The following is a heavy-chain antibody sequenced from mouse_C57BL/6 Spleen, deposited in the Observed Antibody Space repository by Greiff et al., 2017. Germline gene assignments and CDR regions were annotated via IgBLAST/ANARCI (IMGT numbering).Heavy chain of an antibody. CDR3: AMPITTVVGRDY. J-gene: IGHJ4*01. D-gene: IGHD1-1*01. V-gene: IGHV1-74*01. Sequence: QVQLQQPGAELVKPGASVQLSCKASGYTFTSYWMHWVKQRPGPGLAWIGRIHPSASATNYNHKFKGKATLTVDKSSSTAYMQLSSLTSEDDAVYDCAMPITTVVGRDYWGQGTVVTVSS. CDR1: GYTFTSYW. CDR2: IHPSASAT.